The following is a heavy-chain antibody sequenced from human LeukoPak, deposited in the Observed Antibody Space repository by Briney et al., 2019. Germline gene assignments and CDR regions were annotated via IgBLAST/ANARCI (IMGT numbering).Heavy chain of an antibody. CDR3: ARDDRVSGTFLRWFDP. V-gene: IGHV4-4*07. D-gene: IGHD1-26*01. Sequence: SETLSLTCTVSGGSITDYYWSWIRQPAGKGLEWIGHIYKSGSTDYNPSLKSRVTMSMDTSKSQFSLNLRSVTAADTAVYYCARDDRVSGTFLRWFDPWGQGTLVTVSS. J-gene: IGHJ5*02. CDR1: GGSITDYY. CDR2: IYKSGST.